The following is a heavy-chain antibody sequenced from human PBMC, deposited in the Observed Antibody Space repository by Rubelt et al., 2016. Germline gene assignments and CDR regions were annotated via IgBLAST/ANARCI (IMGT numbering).Heavy chain of an antibody. J-gene: IGHJ3*02. D-gene: IGHD3-22*01. CDR3: VRDRLLDDSSGGDAFDI. CDR2: IIPILGIA. Sequence: QVQLVQSGAEVKKPGSSVKVSCKASGGTFSSYAISWVRQAPGQGLEWMGRIIPILGIANYAQKFQGRVTITADKSTSTAYMELSSLRSADTAVDYWVRDRLLDDSSGGDAFDIWGQGTMVTVSS. V-gene: IGHV1-69*04. CDR1: GGTFSSYA.